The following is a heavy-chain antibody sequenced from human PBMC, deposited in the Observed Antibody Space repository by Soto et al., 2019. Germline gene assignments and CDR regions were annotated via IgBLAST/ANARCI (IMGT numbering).Heavy chain of an antibody. CDR3: ARASASSKLRGVVIN. D-gene: IGHD3-10*01. Sequence: QVQLQESGPGLVKPSGTLSLTCALSGASIITDNWWSWVRQPPGKEMEWIGEIYHSGNTNFNPSVKSRGTISVDTSKNQFSLTVSSVTAADTAIYYCARASASSKLRGVVINWGQGTLVTVSS. CDR2: IYHSGNT. J-gene: IGHJ4*02. V-gene: IGHV4-4*02. CDR1: GASIITDNW.